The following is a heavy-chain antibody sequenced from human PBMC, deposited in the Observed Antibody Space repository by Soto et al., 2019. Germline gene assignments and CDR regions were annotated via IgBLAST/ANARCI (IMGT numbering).Heavy chain of an antibody. Sequence: SETLSLTCTVSGGSINSGGYYWSWIRQHPGKGLEWIGYLYYTGSTYYNPSLKSRASISIDTSKNQFSLELTSVTAADTAVYYCARDPGSSSGDDWFDPWGQGTLVTVSS. D-gene: IGHD6-6*01. CDR1: GGSINSGGYY. CDR3: ARDPGSSSGDDWFDP. J-gene: IGHJ5*02. V-gene: IGHV4-31*03. CDR2: LYYTGST.